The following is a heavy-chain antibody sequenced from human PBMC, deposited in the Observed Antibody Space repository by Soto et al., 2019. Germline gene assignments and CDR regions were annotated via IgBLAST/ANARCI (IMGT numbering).Heavy chain of an antibody. J-gene: IGHJ3*02. Sequence: PGGSLRLSCAASGFTISTYAMYWVRQAPGKGLEWVAVISYHGFNKFYADSVKGRFTISRDNSRNTLYLQMDSLRPEDTAVYYCARALTKDTSMVLDSFHIWGQGTKVTVSS. V-gene: IGHV3-30-3*01. D-gene: IGHD5-18*01. CDR3: ARALTKDTSMVLDSFHI. CDR1: GFTISTYA. CDR2: ISYHGFNK.